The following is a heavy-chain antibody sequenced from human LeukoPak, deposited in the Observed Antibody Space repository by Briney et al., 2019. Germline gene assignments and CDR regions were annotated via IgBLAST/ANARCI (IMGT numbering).Heavy chain of an antibody. V-gene: IGHV3-30-3*01. CDR2: ISYDGSNK. CDR1: GFTFSSYA. D-gene: IGHD3-3*01. J-gene: IGHJ4*02. CDR3: ARTNDRDFWSPYGY. Sequence: GGSLRLSCAASGFTFSSYAMHWVRQAPGKGLEWVAVISYDGSNKYNADSVKGRFTISGDNSKNTLYLQMNSLRAEDTAVYYCARTNDRDFWSPYGYWGQGTLVTVSS.